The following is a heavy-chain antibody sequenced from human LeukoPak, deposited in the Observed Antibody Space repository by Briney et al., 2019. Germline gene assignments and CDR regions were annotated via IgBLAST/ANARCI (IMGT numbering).Heavy chain of an antibody. J-gene: IGHJ4*02. CDR3: ARGVSRYRYDFDY. V-gene: IGHV3-21*01. Sequence: KPGGSLRLSCAASGFTFSSYSMNWVRQAPGKGLEWVSSISSRSSYIYYADSVKGRFTISRDNAKNSLYLQMNSLRTEDTAVYYCARGVSRYRYDFDYWGQGTLVTVSS. D-gene: IGHD3-16*02. CDR2: ISSRSSYI. CDR1: GFTFSSYS.